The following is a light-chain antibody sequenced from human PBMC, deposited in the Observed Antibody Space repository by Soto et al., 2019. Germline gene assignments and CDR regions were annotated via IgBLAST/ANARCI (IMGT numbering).Light chain of an antibody. CDR2: AAY. V-gene: IGKV1-39*01. CDR1: QSISGR. Sequence: DIQMTQSPSSLSASVGDTVTITCRASQSISGRLSWYQQKPGRAPKLLIYAAYRLQDGVPSRFSGSGSGTDFTLIISGLQPDDFATYYCQQSHSRVTFGQGTKVDIK. CDR3: QQSHSRVT. J-gene: IGKJ1*01.